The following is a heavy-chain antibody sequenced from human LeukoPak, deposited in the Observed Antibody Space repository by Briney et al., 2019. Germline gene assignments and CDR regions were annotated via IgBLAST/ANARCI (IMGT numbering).Heavy chain of an antibody. CDR2: ISYDGSNK. D-gene: IGHD3-10*01. CDR3: ARSGGFTLLRGAVNNWFDP. V-gene: IGHV3-30-3*01. Sequence: QPGRSLRLSCAASGFTFSSYAMHWVRQAPGKGLEWVAVISYDGSNKYYADSVKGRFTISRDNSKNTLYLQMNSLRAEDTAVYYCARSGGFTLLRGAVNNWFDPWGQGTLVTVSS. J-gene: IGHJ5*02. CDR1: GFTFSSYA.